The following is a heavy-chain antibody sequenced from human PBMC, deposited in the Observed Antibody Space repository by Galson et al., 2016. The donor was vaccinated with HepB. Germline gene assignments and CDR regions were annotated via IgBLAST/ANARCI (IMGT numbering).Heavy chain of an antibody. V-gene: IGHV1-18*01. Sequence: SVKVSCKASGYNFTSYGISWVRQAPGQGLEWMGWISSYSGKTSFAQKFQGRLTVTTDTSSSTTSMELSSLRSDDTAVYYCARDDRTISTGPFRYWGQGALVTVSS. J-gene: IGHJ4*02. CDR3: ARDDRTISTGPFRY. D-gene: IGHD3-9*01. CDR2: ISSYSGKT. CDR1: GYNFTSYG.